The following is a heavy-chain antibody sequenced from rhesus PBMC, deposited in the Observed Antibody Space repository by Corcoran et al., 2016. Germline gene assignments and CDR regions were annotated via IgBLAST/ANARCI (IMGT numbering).Heavy chain of an antibody. J-gene: IGHJ4*01. CDR1: GGSISGYY. V-gene: IGHV4-165*02. D-gene: IGHD3-34*01. Sequence: QVQLQESGPGLVKPSETLSLTCAVSGGSISGYYWHWLRQPPGKGREWIGYIGGSSGSTYYNPSLKSRVTISTDTSKNQFSLKLSSVTAADTAVYYCARKGWGGPFDYWGQGVLVTVSS. CDR3: ARKGWGGPFDY. CDR2: IGGSSGST.